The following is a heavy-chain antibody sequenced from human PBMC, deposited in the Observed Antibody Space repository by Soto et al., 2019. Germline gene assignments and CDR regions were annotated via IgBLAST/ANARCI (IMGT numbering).Heavy chain of an antibody. D-gene: IGHD2-2*01. Sequence: SETLSLTCTVSGGSISSGDYYWSWIRQPPGKGLEWIGYIYYSGSTYYNPSLKSRVTISVDTSKNQFSLKLSSVTAADTVVYYCARDLEKYCSSTSCTYGMDVWGQGTTVTVSS. J-gene: IGHJ6*02. CDR2: IYYSGST. CDR3: ARDLEKYCSSTSCTYGMDV. V-gene: IGHV4-30-4*01. CDR1: GGSISSGDYY.